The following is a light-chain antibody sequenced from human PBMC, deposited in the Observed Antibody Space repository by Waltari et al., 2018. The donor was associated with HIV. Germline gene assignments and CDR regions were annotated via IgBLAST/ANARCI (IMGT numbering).Light chain of an antibody. CDR1: SSNIGRNT. Sequence: QSVLTQPPSASGTPGQRVTISCSGSSSNIGRNTVNWYQQLPGTAPKLLIYSNNQRPSGVPDLFSGSKSGTSASLAISGLQSEDEADYYCAAWDDSLNGPGVVFGGGTKLTVL. V-gene: IGLV1-44*01. J-gene: IGLJ2*01. CDR3: AAWDDSLNGPGVV. CDR2: SNN.